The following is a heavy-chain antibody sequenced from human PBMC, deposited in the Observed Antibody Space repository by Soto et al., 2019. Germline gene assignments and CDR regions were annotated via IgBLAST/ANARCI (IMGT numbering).Heavy chain of an antibody. CDR2: IKQDGSEK. CDR3: ARVASVVECHWLSPYDY. J-gene: IGHJ4*02. Sequence: HPGGSLRLSCAASGFTFSSYWMSWVRQAPGKGLEWVANIKQDGSEKYYVDSVKGRFTISRDNAKNSLYLQMNSLRAEDTAVYYCARVASVVECHWLSPYDYRGQGTLVTVSS. V-gene: IGHV3-7*01. D-gene: IGHD3-9*01. CDR1: GFTFSSYW.